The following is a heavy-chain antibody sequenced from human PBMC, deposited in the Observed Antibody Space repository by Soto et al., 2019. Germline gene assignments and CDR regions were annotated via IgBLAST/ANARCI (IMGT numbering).Heavy chain of an antibody. CDR2: IYYSGST. CDR1: GGSISSGGYY. D-gene: IGHD6-13*01. CDR3: ARGGSSRPYFDD. Sequence: QVQLQESGPGLVKPSQTLSLTCTVSGGSISSGGYYWSWIRQHPGKGLEWIGYIYYSGSTYYNPSLKSRVTISVDTSKKQCSLKLSSVTAADTAVYYCARGGSSRPYFDDWGQGPLVTVSS. J-gene: IGHJ4*02. V-gene: IGHV4-31*03.